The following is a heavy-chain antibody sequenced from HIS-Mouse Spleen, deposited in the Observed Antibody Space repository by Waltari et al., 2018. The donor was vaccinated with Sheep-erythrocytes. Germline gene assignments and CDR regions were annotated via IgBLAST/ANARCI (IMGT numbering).Heavy chain of an antibody. J-gene: IGHJ4*02. CDR3: ARDPAPHYFDY. CDR2: IYDSGST. Sequence: QVQLQESGPGLVKPSETLSLTCTVSGGSISSYYWSWIRQPPGKGLEWIGYIYDSGSTNDSPSLKSRVTISVDTSKNQFSLKLSSVTAADTAVYYCARDPAPHYFDYWGQGTLVTVSS. CDR1: GGSISSYY. V-gene: IGHV4-59*01.